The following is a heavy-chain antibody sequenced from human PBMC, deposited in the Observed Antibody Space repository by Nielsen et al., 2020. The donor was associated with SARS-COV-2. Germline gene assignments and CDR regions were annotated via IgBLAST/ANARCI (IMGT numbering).Heavy chain of an antibody. CDR1: GGSFSGYY. D-gene: IGHD4-17*01. V-gene: IGHV4-34*01. CDR2: INHSGST. Sequence: SETLSLTCAVYGGSFSGYYWSWIRQPPGKGLEWIGEINHSGSTNYNPSLKSRVTISVDTSKNQFSLKLSSVTAADTAVYYCARCVMPWGLYGVHFDYWGQGTLVTVSS. CDR3: ARCVMPWGLYGVHFDY. J-gene: IGHJ4*02.